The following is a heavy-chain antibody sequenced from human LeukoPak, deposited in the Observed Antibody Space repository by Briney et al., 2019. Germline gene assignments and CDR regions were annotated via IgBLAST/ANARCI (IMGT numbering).Heavy chain of an antibody. CDR3: AKGDDYGDYGSFDY. J-gene: IGHJ4*02. V-gene: IGHV3-23*01. CDR2: ISGSGGST. Sequence: GGSLRLSCAASGFTFSSYAISWVRQAPGKGLEWVSAISGSGGSTYYADSVKGRFTISRDNSKNTLYLQMNSLRAEDTAVYYCAKGDDYGDYGSFDYWGQGTLVTVSS. D-gene: IGHD4-17*01. CDR1: GFTFSSYA.